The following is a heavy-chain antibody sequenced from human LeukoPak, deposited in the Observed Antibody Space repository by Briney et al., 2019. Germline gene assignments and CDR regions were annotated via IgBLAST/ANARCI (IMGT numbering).Heavy chain of an antibody. V-gene: IGHV3-21*01. J-gene: IGHJ4*02. CDR2: ISSSSSYI. Sequence: GGSLRLSCAASGFTFSSYSMNWVRQAPGKGLEWVSSISSSSSYIYYADSVKGRFTISRDNAKNSLYLQMNSLRAEDTAVYYCATGFMTVVAATFDYWGQGTLVTVSS. CDR3: ATGFMTVVAATFDY. D-gene: IGHD2-15*01. CDR1: GFTFSSYS.